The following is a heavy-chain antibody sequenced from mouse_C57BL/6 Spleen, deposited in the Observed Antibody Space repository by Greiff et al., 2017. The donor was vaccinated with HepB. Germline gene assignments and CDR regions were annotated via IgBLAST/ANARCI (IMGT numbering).Heavy chain of an antibody. J-gene: IGHJ4*01. V-gene: IGHV1-50*01. CDR2: IDPSDSYT. CDR1: GYTFTSYW. D-gene: IGHD2-4*01. Sequence: QVQLQQPGAELVKPGASVKLSCKASGYTFTSYWMQWVKQRPGQGLEWIGEIDPSDSYTNYNQKFKGKATLTVDTSSSTAYMQLSSLTSEDSAVYYCARGDYDKGYYAMDYWGQGTSVTVSS. CDR3: ARGDYDKGYYAMDY.